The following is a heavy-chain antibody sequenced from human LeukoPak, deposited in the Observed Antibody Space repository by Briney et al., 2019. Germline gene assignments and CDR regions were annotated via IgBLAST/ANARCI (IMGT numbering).Heavy chain of an antibody. D-gene: IGHD1-26*01. CDR2: VIGSGSYI. V-gene: IGHV3-21*01. CDR1: GFTFIASS. CDR3: ARDSRQWVEQLPYGWFDP. J-gene: IGHJ5*01. Sequence: RGSPRLSCAASGFTFIASSMSWGREPPGEGLESGSYVIGSGSYIYYAASVKGRFTISRDNAKDSLYLQLDSLRAEDTAVYYCARDSRQWVEQLPYGWFDPWGQGTLVTVSP.